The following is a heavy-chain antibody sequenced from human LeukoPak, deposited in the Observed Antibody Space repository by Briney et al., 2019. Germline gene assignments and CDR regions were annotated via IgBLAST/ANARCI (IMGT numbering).Heavy chain of an antibody. Sequence: SETLSLTCTVSGGSISSYYWNWIRQPPGKGLEWIGYIYYSGSTNYNPSLKSRVTISVDTSKNQFSLKLSSVTAADTAVYYCARVYGDWYYYYYMDVWGKGTTVTIS. CDR2: IYYSGST. J-gene: IGHJ6*03. D-gene: IGHD2-21*01. CDR3: ARVYGDWYYYYYMDV. CDR1: GGSISSYY. V-gene: IGHV4-59*01.